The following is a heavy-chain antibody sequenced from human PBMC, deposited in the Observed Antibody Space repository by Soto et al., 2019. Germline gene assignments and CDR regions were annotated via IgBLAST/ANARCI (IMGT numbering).Heavy chain of an antibody. V-gene: IGHV3-7*05. D-gene: IGHD3-22*01. CDR2: IKQEGSQK. Sequence: GGTLRLSCAASGFTFSSYWMSWVRLVPGKGLEWVANIKQEGSQKWYGDSVKGRFTILRDDSKSNAYLQMNSLKKDDTAVFFCFSSLWKKGNSGYYLNTFNIWGQGTMVTVS. J-gene: IGHJ3*02. CDR1: GFTFSSYW. CDR3: FSSLWKKGNSGYYLNTFNI.